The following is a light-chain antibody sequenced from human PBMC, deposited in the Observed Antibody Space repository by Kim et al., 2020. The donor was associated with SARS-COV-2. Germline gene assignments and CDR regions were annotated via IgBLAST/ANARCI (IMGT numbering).Light chain of an antibody. Sequence: QSALTQPASVSGSPGQSITISCTGTTSDVGTYTYVSWYRQHPGRAPKVIIYDVTKRPSGVSNRFSGSKSANTASLTISDLQAEDEADYYCASYTNSNTFVFGTWTKVTVL. CDR1: TSDVGTYTY. CDR3: ASYTNSNTFV. J-gene: IGLJ1*01. V-gene: IGLV2-14*03. CDR2: DVT.